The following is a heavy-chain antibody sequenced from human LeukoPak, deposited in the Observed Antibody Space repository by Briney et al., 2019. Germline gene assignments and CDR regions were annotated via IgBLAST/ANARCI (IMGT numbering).Heavy chain of an antibody. Sequence: SETLSLTCSVSGGSINSGNYYWGWIRQPPGKGLEWIGSISYSGNTYYNPSLKSRVTISVDTSKNQFSLKLSSVTAADTAVYYCARAYSSSWYFNWFDPWGQGTLVTVSS. D-gene: IGHD6-13*01. CDR2: ISYSGNT. V-gene: IGHV4-39*07. CDR1: GGSINSGNYY. J-gene: IGHJ5*02. CDR3: ARAYSSSWYFNWFDP.